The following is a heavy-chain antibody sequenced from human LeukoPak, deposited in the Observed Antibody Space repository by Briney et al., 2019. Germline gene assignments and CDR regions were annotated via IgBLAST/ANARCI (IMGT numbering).Heavy chain of an antibody. J-gene: IGHJ3*02. CDR1: GFTFSSYS. CDR2: VSSSSSYI. V-gene: IGHV3-21*01. D-gene: IGHD6-19*01. CDR3: ASLDPYSSGWYDAFDI. Sequence: GGSLRLSCAASGFTFSSYSTNWVRQAPGKGLEWVSSVSSSSSYIYYADSVKGRFTISRDNAKNSLYLQMNSLRAEDTAVYYCASLDPYSSGWYDAFDIWGQGTMVTVSS.